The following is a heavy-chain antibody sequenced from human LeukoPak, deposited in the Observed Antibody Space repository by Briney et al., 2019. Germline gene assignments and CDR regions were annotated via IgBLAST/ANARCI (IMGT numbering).Heavy chain of an antibody. J-gene: IGHJ4*02. CDR1: GGSISSSSYY. CDR2: IYYSGST. CDR3: ARHWEYSSLRVDN. D-gene: IGHD6-6*01. Sequence: PSETLSLTCTVSGGSISSSSYYWAWIRQPPGKGLEWIGSIYYSGSTDYNPSLKSRVTISVDTSKNQFSLRLSSVTAADTAVYYCARHWEYSSLRVDNWGQGTLVTVSS. V-gene: IGHV4-39*01.